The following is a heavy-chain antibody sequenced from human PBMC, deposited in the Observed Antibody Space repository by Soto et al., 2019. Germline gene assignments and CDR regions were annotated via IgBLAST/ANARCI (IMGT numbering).Heavy chain of an antibody. Sequence: QVQLQESGPGLVKPSQTLSLTCTVSGGSISSGGYYWSWIRQHPGKGLEWIGYIYYSGSTYYNPALKSRVTISVDTSKNQFALKLSSVTAAGTAVYYCAREGYSSSWLRGAFGYWGQGTLVTVSS. V-gene: IGHV4-31*03. CDR2: IYYSGST. J-gene: IGHJ4*02. D-gene: IGHD6-13*01. CDR1: GGSISSGGYY. CDR3: AREGYSSSWLRGAFGY.